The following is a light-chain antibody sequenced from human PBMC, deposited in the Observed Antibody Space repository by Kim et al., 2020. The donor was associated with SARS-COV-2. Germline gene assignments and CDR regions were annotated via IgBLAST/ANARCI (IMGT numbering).Light chain of an antibody. CDR3: PVWDSSSDHRV. V-gene: IGLV3-21*04. CDR2: YDS. J-gene: IGLJ3*02. CDR1: NIGSKS. Sequence: SHELTQPPSVSVAPGKTARITCGGNNIGSKSVHWYQQKPGQAPVLVIYYDSDRPSGIPERFSGSNSGNTATLTISRVEAGDEADYYCPVWDSSSDHRVFG.